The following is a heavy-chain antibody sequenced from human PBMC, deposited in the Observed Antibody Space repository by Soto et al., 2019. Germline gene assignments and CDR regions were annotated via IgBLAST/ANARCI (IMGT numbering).Heavy chain of an antibody. CDR1: GFTFSSYG. CDR2: ISYDGSNK. J-gene: IGHJ6*02. CDR3: AKAGTGGEYYDFWSGYLSYYYGMDV. D-gene: IGHD3-3*01. V-gene: IGHV3-30*18. Sequence: QVQLVESGGGVVQPGRSLRLSCAASGFTFSSYGMHWVRQAPGKGLEWVAVISYDGSNKYYADAVKGRFTISRDNSKNALDLKMNSLRAEDTAVYYCAKAGTGGEYYDFWSGYLSYYYGMDVWGQGTTVTVSS.